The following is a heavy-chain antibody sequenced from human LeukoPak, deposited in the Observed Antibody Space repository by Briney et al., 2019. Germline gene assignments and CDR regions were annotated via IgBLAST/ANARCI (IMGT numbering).Heavy chain of an antibody. CDR2: IKSKTDGGTT. V-gene: IGHV3-15*01. J-gene: IGHJ3*02. CDR1: GFTFSNAW. D-gene: IGHD3-22*01. Sequence: GGSLRLSCAASGFTFSNAWMSWVRHAPGKGLEWVGRIKSKTDGGTTDYAAPVKGRFTISRDDSKNTLYLQMNSLKTEDTAVYYCTTDQDYDGAFDIWGQGTMVTVSS. CDR3: TTDQDYDGAFDI.